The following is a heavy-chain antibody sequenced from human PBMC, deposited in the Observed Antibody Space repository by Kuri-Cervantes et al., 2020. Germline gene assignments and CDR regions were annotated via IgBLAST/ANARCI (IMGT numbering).Heavy chain of an antibody. Sequence: GEPLKISCAASGFTFSSYWMHWVRQAPGKGLVWVSRINSDGSSTSYADSVKGRFTISRDNSKNTLYLQMNSLRAEDTAVYYCAREDCCSGGSCYCFDYWGQGTLVTVSS. J-gene: IGHJ4*02. D-gene: IGHD2-15*01. CDR1: GFTFSSYW. CDR3: AREDCCSGGSCYCFDY. CDR2: INSDGSST. V-gene: IGHV3-74*01.